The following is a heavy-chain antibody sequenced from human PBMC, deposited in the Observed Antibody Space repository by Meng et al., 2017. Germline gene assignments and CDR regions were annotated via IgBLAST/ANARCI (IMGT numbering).Heavy chain of an antibody. D-gene: IGHD2-2*01. CDR3: AKAVVVPATMYYFAY. Sequence: SLMISCAASCFTFSSYAMSWVRQAPGKGLEWVSAISGSGGSTYYADSVKGRFTISRDNSKNTLYLQMSSLRAEDTAVYYCAKAVVVPATMYYFAYWGQGTLVTVSS. CDR2: ISGSGGST. CDR1: CFTFSSYA. V-gene: IGHV3-23*01. J-gene: IGHJ4*02.